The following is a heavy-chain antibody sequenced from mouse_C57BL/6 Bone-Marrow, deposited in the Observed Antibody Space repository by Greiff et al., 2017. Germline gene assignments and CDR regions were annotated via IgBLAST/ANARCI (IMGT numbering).Heavy chain of an antibody. J-gene: IGHJ2*01. V-gene: IGHV1-19*01. CDR1: GYTFTDYY. CDR3: ARLRDYGDY. Sequence: EVQLQQSGPVLVKPGASVKMSCKASGYTFTDYYMNWVKQSHGKSLEWIGVINPYNGGTSYNQKFKGKATLTVDKSSSTAYMELNSLTSEDSAVDYCARLRDYGDYWGQGTTLTVSS. CDR2: INPYNGGT.